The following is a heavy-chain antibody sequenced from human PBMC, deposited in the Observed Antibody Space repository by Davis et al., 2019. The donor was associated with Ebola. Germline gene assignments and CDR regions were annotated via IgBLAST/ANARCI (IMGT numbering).Heavy chain of an antibody. V-gene: IGHV4-34*01. D-gene: IGHD5-18*01. Sequence: SETLSLTCTVYGGSFSGYYRSWIRQPPGKGLEWIGEINHSGSTNYNPSLKSRVTISVDTSKNQFSLKLSSVTAADTAVYYCAREAMGPYYYYYVMDVWGQGTTVTVSS. CDR3: AREAMGPYYYYYVMDV. CDR1: GGSFSGYY. CDR2: INHSGST. J-gene: IGHJ6*02.